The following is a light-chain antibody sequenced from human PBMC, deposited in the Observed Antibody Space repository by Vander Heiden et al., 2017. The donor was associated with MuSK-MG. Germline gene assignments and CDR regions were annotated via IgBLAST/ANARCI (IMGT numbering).Light chain of an antibody. CDR2: EAS. Sequence: DIQMTQSPSYLSASAGDRVTITCRASQSISNYLHWYQQKPGKAPKLLISEASTLQSGVASRFSGSGSGTDFTLTISSLQPEDFATYYCQQSYNVLWTFGQGTKVEFK. CDR1: QSISNY. V-gene: IGKV1-39*01. CDR3: QQSYNVLWT. J-gene: IGKJ1*01.